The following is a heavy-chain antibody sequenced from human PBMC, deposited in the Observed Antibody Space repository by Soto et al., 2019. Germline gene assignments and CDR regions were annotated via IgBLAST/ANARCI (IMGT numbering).Heavy chain of an antibody. V-gene: IGHV3-23*01. CDR2: ISGSGGST. D-gene: IGHD3-22*01. CDR1: GFTFSSYA. Sequence: GSLRLSCAASGFTFSSYAMSWVRQAPGKGLEWVSAISGSGGSTYYADSVKGRFTISRDNSKNTLYLQMNSLRAEDTAVYYCAKDELLYYDSSGYYYVSNYWGQGTLVTVSS. J-gene: IGHJ4*02. CDR3: AKDELLYYDSSGYYYVSNY.